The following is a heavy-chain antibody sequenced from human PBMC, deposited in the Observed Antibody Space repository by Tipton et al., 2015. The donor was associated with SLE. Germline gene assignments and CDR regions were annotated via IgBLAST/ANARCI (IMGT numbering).Heavy chain of an antibody. J-gene: IGHJ6*04. V-gene: IGHV4-59*11. D-gene: IGHD2-2*01. CDR1: GGSISSHY. Sequence: TLSLTCTVSGGSISSHYWSWIRQPPGKGLEWIGYIYYSGSTNYNPSLKSRVTISVDTSKNQCSLKLRSVTAADKAVYYCARGMSLGCCCSASSSAYASCSMDVWSEGVAVAVSS. CDR3: ARGMSLGCCCSASSSAYASCSMDV. CDR2: IYYSGST.